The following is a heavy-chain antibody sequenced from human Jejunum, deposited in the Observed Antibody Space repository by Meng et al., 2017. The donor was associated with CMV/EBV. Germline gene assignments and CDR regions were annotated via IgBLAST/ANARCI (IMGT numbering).Heavy chain of an antibody. CDR1: GYTFTAYY. V-gene: IGHV1-2*02. CDR2: INPNSGGT. D-gene: IGHD2-21*01. J-gene: IGHJ4*02. CDR3: ARFCGGACYSGFDY. Sequence: GYTFTAYYLHWVRQAPGQGLEWMGWINPNSGGTNYAQKFQGRVTMTRDTSISTAYMELSRLRSDDTAVYYCARFCGGACYSGFDYWGQGILVTVSS.